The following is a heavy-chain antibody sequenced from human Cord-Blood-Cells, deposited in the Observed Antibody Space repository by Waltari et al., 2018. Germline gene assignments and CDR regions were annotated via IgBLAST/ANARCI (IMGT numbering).Heavy chain of an antibody. V-gene: IGHV3-13*01. J-gene: IGHJ4*02. CDR2: MGTAGDT. CDR3: ARVGQLGFDY. CDR1: GFTFSSYD. Sequence: EVQLVESGGGLVQPGGSLRLSCAASGFTFSSYDMHWVRQATGKGLEWVSAMGTAGDTYYPGSVKGRFTISRENAKNSLYLQMNSLRAGDTAVYYCARVGQLGFDYWGQGTLVTVSS. D-gene: IGHD6-6*01.